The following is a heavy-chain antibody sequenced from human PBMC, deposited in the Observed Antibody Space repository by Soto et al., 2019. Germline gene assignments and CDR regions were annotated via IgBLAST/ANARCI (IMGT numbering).Heavy chain of an antibody. J-gene: IGHJ3*02. Sequence: GGSLRLSCAASGFTFSDYYMSWIRQAPGKGLEWVSYISSSGSYTNYADSVKGRFTISRDNAKNSLYLQMNSLRAEDTAVYYCARGGDTHYTMIVAVGAFDIWGQGTMVTVSS. D-gene: IGHD3-22*01. V-gene: IGHV3-11*06. CDR1: GFTFSDYY. CDR2: ISSSGSYT. CDR3: ARGGDTHYTMIVAVGAFDI.